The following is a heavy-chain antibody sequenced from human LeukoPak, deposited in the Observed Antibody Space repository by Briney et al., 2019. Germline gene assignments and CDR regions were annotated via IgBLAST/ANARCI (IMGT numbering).Heavy chain of an antibody. CDR1: GFTVSSNY. Sequence: GGSLRLSCAASGFTVSSNYMSWVRQAPGKGLEWVSVIYSGGSTYYADSVKGRFTISRDNSKNTLYLQMNSLRAEDTAVYYCARVPVDSITIFGVALWYWGQGTLVTVSS. J-gene: IGHJ4*02. CDR2: IYSGGST. V-gene: IGHV3-53*01. CDR3: ARVPVDSITIFGVALWY. D-gene: IGHD3-3*01.